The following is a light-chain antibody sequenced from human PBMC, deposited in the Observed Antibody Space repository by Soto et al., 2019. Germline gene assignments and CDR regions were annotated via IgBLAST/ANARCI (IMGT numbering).Light chain of an antibody. V-gene: IGKV3-15*01. CDR2: DAS. Sequence: SVKMPVAATLFVNPGDNFTLSCKATQNVYHNLAWYQQRPGQPPRLLIYDASTRATGISARFSGSGYGTEFTLTISSLQSEDFAFYFCQQGRNWPLTFCGGTKVHIK. CDR1: QNVYHN. CDR3: QQGRNWPLT. J-gene: IGKJ4*01.